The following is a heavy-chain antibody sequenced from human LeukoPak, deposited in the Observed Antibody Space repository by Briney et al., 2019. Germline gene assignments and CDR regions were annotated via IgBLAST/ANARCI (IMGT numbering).Heavy chain of an antibody. CDR2: IIPILGIA. Sequence: GASVKVSCKASGGTFSSYAISWVRQAPGQGLGWMGRIIPILGIANYAQKFQGRVTITADKSTSTAYMELSSLRSEDTAVYYCARVRLRGYYYDSSGYSYFDYWGQGTLVTVSS. V-gene: IGHV1-69*04. CDR1: GGTFSSYA. D-gene: IGHD3-22*01. J-gene: IGHJ4*02. CDR3: ARVRLRGYYYDSSGYSYFDY.